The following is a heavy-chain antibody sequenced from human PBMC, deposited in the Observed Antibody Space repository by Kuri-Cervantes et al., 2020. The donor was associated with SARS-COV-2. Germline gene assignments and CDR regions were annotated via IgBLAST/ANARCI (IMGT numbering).Heavy chain of an antibody. V-gene: IGHV4-39*01. CDR3: ASLLSYYDYVWGSYRYYYFDY. J-gene: IGHJ4*02. CDR1: GGSISSSSYY. Sequence: ESLKISCTVSGGSISSSSYYWGWIRQPPGKGLEWIGSIYYSGSTYYNPSLKSRVTISVDTSENQFSLKLSSVTAADTAVYYCASLLSYYDYVWGSYRYYYFDYWGQGTLVTVSS. D-gene: IGHD3-16*02. CDR2: IYYSGST.